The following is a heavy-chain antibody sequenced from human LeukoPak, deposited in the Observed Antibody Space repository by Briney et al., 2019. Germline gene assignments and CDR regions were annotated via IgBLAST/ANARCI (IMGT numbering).Heavy chain of an antibody. Sequence: PGGSLRLSCAASGFTFSDYYMIWIRQAPGKGLEWISYISTSGGTRYYADSVKGRFTISRDNAQNSLYLQMNSLRAEDTGVYYCAKAAGPGNLGWLDPWGQGTPVTDSS. CDR3: AKAAGPGNLGWLDP. CDR2: ISTSGGTR. D-gene: IGHD6-13*01. CDR1: GFTFSDYY. V-gene: IGHV3-11*04. J-gene: IGHJ5*02.